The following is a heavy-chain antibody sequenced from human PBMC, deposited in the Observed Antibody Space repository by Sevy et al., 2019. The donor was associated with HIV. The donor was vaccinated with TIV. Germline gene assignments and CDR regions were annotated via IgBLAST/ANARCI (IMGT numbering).Heavy chain of an antibody. CDR3: ARDGGYSDYGMDV. V-gene: IGHV3-48*01. Sequence: GGSLRLSCAASGFTFRSYSINWVRQAPGKGLECVSFISSGSTTVYYTDSVKGRFTISRDRAKNSVYLQMTSLRVEDTGVYYCARDGGYSDYGMDVWGQGTTVTVSS. D-gene: IGHD2-21*01. J-gene: IGHJ6*02. CDR2: ISSGSTTV. CDR1: GFTFRSYS.